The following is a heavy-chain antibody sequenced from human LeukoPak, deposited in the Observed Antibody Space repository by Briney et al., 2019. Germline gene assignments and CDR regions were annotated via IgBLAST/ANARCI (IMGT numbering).Heavy chain of an antibody. J-gene: IGHJ6*04. CDR2: IRSKAYGGTT. V-gene: IGHV3-49*04. D-gene: IGHD2-15*01. Sequence: GGPLRLSCTASGFPFVDYAMSWVRQAPGKGLEWVGFIRSKAYGGTTEYAASVKGRFTISRDDSKSIAYLQMNSLKTEDTAVYYCTRDKVVVVAATKGDYYYGMDVWGKGTTVTVSS. CDR3: TRDKVVVVAATKGDYYYGMDV. CDR1: GFPFVDYA.